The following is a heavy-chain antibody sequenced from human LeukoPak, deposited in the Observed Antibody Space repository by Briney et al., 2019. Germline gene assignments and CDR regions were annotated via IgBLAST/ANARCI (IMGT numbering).Heavy chain of an antibody. CDR3: ARIHYDSSGYSYGMDV. D-gene: IGHD3-22*01. CDR2: ISGSGGST. J-gene: IGHJ6*02. Sequence: GGSLRLSCAASGFTFSSYAMSWVRQAPGKGLEWVSAISGSGGSTYYADSVKGRFTISRDNSKNTLYLQMNSLRAEDTAVYYCARIHYDSSGYSYGMDVWGQGTTVTVSS. CDR1: GFTFSSYA. V-gene: IGHV3-23*01.